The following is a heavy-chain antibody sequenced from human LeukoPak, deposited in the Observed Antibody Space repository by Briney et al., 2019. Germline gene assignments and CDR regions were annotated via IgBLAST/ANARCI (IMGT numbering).Heavy chain of an antibody. D-gene: IGHD1-26*01. V-gene: IGHV1-2*02. CDR1: GYTFTSYG. CDR2: INPNSGGT. CDR3: ASRGATYYYYYYYGMDV. Sequence: ASVKVSCKASGYTFTSYGISWVRQAPGQGLEWMGWINPNSGGTNYAQKFQGRVTMTRDTSISTAYMELSRLRSDDTAVYYCASRGATYYYYYYYGMDVWGQGTTVTVSS. J-gene: IGHJ6*02.